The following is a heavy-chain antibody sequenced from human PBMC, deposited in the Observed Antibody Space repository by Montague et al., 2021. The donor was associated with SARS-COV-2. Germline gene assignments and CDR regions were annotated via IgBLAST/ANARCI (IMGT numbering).Heavy chain of an antibody. CDR1: GGSTNYYY. V-gene: IGHV4-59*01. CDR2: MYYSGST. J-gene: IGHJ6*02. CDR3: ARVARYCTNGVCQTYYYYGLDV. D-gene: IGHD2-8*01. Sequence: SETLSPTSIVSGGSTNYYYWGWIRQSPGKGLEWIGYMYYSGSTNYNPSLKSRVTMSIDRSKNQFSLKLRSVTAADTAVYYCARVARYCTNGVCQTYYYYGLDVWGQGTTVTVSS.